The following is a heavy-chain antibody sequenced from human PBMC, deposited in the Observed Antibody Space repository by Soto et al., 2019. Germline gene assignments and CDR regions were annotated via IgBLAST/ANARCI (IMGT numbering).Heavy chain of an antibody. Sequence: QVQLQESGPGLVKPSETLFLTCAVSGVSVSSYYWSWIRQPPGKGLEWIGYIYYSGSTYYNPSLRSRVTITADTAKNQFSLKLSSVTAADPAVYFWARQQFDWGYDHNWFAPWGQGTLVTVSS. CDR2: IYYSGST. V-gene: IGHV4-59*08. J-gene: IGHJ5*02. D-gene: IGHD5-12*01. CDR3: ARQQFDWGYDHNWFAP. CDR1: GVSVSSYY.